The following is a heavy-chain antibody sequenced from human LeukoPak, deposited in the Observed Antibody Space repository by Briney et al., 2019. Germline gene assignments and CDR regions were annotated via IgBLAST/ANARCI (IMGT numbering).Heavy chain of an antibody. J-gene: IGHJ3*02. CDR2: IWYDGSNK. D-gene: IGHD4-23*01. CDR3: ARGKKDYGGNDDAFDI. CDR1: GFTFSSYG. Sequence: GGSLRLSCAASGFTFSSYGMHWVRQAPGKGLEWVAVIWYDGSNKYYADSVKGRFTISRDNSKNTLYLQMNSLRAEDTAVYYCARGKKDYGGNDDAFDIWGQGTMVTVSS. V-gene: IGHV3-33*01.